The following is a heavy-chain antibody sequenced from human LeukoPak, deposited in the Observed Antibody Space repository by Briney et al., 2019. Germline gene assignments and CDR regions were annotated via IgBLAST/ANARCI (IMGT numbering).Heavy chain of an antibody. CDR1: GGTFSSYT. CDR2: IVPILGIA. CDR3: ARDLPTSSPRAENY. J-gene: IGHJ4*02. V-gene: IGHV1-69*04. Sequence: ASVKVSCKASGGTFSSYTISWVRQAPGQGLEWMGRIVPILGIANYAQKFQGRVTITADKSTSTAYMELSSLRSEDTAVYYCARDLPTSSPRAENYWGQGTLVTVSS. D-gene: IGHD6-6*01.